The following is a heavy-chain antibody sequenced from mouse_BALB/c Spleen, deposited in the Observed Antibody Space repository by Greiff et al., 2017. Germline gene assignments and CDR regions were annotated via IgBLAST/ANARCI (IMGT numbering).Heavy chain of an antibody. J-gene: IGHJ3*01. CDR1: GYSITSGYS. D-gene: IGHD2-14*01. CDR3: ARWGYRYTWFAY. V-gene: IGHV3-1*02. Sequence: EVKLMESGPDLVKPSQSLSLTCTVTGYSITSGYSSHWIRQFPGNKLEWMGYIHYSGSTNYNPSLKSRISITRDTSKNQFFLQLNSVTTEDTATYYCARWGYRYTWFAYWGQGTLVTVSA. CDR2: IHYSGST.